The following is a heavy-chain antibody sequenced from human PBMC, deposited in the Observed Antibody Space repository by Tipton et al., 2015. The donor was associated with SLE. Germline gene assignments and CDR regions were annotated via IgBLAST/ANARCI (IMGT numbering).Heavy chain of an antibody. V-gene: IGHV4-34*01. CDR2: IDRDGSP. J-gene: IGHJ6*03. CDR3: ARGVSGDYFYSYMDV. CDR1: NGSVTRTTYY. Sequence: TLSLTCSVSNGSVTRTTYYWNWIRQFPGKGLEWIGEIDRDGSPNYKPSLQNRVTMSVDRSANQFSLRLTSVTAADSAVYYCARGVSGDYFYSYMDVWGKVTTGTISS. D-gene: IGHD3-16*01.